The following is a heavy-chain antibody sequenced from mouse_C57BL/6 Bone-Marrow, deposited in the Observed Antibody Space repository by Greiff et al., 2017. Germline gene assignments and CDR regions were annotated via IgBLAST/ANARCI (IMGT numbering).Heavy chain of an antibody. CDR3: AGAGSSYEYYFDY. V-gene: IGHV1-53*01. J-gene: IGHJ2*01. D-gene: IGHD1-1*01. Sequence: QVQLQQSGTELVKPGASVKLSCKASGYTFTSYWMHWVKQRPGQGLEWIGNIIPSNGGTNYNEKFKSKATLTVAKSSSTAYMQLSSLTSEDTAVYYCAGAGSSYEYYFDYWGQGTTLTVSS. CDR2: IIPSNGGT. CDR1: GYTFTSYW.